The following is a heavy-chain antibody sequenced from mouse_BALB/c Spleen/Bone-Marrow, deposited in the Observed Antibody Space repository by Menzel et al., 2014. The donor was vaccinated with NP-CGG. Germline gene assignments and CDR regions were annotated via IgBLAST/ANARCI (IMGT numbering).Heavy chain of an antibody. Sequence: VQLKESGAELVKPGASVKLSCTASGFNIKDTYMHWVKQRPEQGLEWIGRIDPANGNTKYDPKFQGKATITADTSSNTAYLQLSSLTSEDTAVYYCARYYYGSSYAMDDWGQGTSVTVSS. CDR3: ARYYYGSSYAMDD. J-gene: IGHJ4*01. V-gene: IGHV14-3*02. CDR2: IDPANGNT. CDR1: GFNIKDTY. D-gene: IGHD1-1*01.